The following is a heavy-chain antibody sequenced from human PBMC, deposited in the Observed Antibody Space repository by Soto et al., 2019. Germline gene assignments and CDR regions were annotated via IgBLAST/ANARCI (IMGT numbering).Heavy chain of an antibody. CDR2: ISYDGSNK. CDR3: ARVGLNGRYCSGGSCSLEGYGMDV. V-gene: IGHV3-30-3*01. Sequence: GGSLRLSCAASGFTFSSYAMHWVRQAPGKGLEWVAVISYDGSNKYYADSVKGRFTISRDNSKNTLYLQMNSLRAEDTAVYYCARVGLNGRYCSGGSCSLEGYGMDVWGQGTTVTVSS. D-gene: IGHD2-15*01. CDR1: GFTFSSYA. J-gene: IGHJ6*02.